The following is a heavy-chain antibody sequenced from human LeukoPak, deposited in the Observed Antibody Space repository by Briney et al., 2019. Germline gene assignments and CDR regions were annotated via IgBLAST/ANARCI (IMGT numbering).Heavy chain of an antibody. Sequence: PGGSVRLSCAASGVTFSSDWISWVRQAPGKGLEWVDDIKQDGSEKYYVDSVKGRFTISRDNAKNSLYLQMNSLRAEDTAVYYCARGTDYYDSSGYPSYYFDYWGQGTLVTVSS. CDR2: IKQDGSEK. CDR3: ARGTDYYDSSGYPSYYFDY. CDR1: GVTFSSDW. V-gene: IGHV3-7*03. D-gene: IGHD3-22*01. J-gene: IGHJ4*02.